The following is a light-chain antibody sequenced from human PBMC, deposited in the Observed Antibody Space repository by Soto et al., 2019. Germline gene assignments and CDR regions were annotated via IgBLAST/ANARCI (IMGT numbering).Light chain of an antibody. CDR3: AAWDDSLIGVV. J-gene: IGLJ2*01. Sequence: QPVLTQPPSASGTPGQRVTISCSGGSSNIGSNTVNWYQQLPGTAPKLLIYSNNQRPSGVPDRFSGSKSGTSASLAISGLQSEDEADYYCAAWDDSLIGVVFGGGTKLTVL. CDR2: SNN. V-gene: IGLV1-44*01. CDR1: SSNIGSNT.